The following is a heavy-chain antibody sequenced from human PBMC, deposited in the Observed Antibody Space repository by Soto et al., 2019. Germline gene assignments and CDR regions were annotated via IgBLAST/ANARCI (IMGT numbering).Heavy chain of an antibody. CDR2: ISAYNRNA. V-gene: IGHV1-18*04. J-gene: IGHJ6*02. Sequence: GASVKVSCKAAGYSFTSYGISWVRQAPGQGLEWMGWISAYNRNANYAQNLRDRVTMTTDTSTSTAYMELRSLRSDDTAVYFCAREQRSQAHPYYYYGLDVWGLGTAVTVSS. CDR1: GYSFTSYG. D-gene: IGHD3-10*01. CDR3: AREQRSQAHPYYYYGLDV.